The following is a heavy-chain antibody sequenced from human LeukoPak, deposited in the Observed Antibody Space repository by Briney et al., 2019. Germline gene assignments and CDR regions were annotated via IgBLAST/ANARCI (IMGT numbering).Heavy chain of an antibody. V-gene: IGHV4-39*01. CDR3: ARHYGP. CDR2: MCYSGST. J-gene: IGHJ4*02. D-gene: IGHD3-10*01. Sequence: ETLSLTCTVSGVFISGSRDYCGWIRQPPGKGLEWIGSMCYSGSTYDDPSLKSRVTISVDTSKNEFSLKLNSVTATDTAVYYCARHYGPWGQGTLVTVSS. CDR1: GVFISGSRDY.